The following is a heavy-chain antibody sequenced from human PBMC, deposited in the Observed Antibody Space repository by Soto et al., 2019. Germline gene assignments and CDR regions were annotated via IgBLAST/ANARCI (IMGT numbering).Heavy chain of an antibody. Sequence: QVQLVESGGGLVKPAGSLRLSCAASGFTFSDYYMSWIRQAPGKGLEWISYISGSGNYADYADSMKGRFSISRDNAKNSLYMQVHSLRAEDTAVYYCARSSGSYWWEFDYWGQGTLGTVSS. V-gene: IGHV3-11*06. CDR1: GFTFSDYY. CDR2: ISGSGNYA. J-gene: IGHJ4*02. CDR3: ARSSGSYWWEFDY. D-gene: IGHD3-10*01.